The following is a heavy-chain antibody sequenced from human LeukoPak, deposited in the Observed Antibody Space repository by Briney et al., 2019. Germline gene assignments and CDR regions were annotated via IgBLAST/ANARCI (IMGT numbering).Heavy chain of an antibody. CDR1: GFTVSSNY. J-gene: IGHJ4*02. Sequence: PGGSLRLSCAASGFTVSSNYMSWVRQAPGKGLEWVSSISSSSSYTYYADSVKGRFTISRDNAKNSLYLQMNSLRAEDTAVYYCARDEQQLDPFDYWGQGTLVTVSS. V-gene: IGHV3-21*01. CDR2: ISSSSSYT. D-gene: IGHD6-6*01. CDR3: ARDEQQLDPFDY.